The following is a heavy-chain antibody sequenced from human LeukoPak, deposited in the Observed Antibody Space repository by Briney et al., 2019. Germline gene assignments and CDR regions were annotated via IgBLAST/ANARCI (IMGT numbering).Heavy chain of an antibody. CDR1: GGSISSGGYY. CDR3: ARWATYYFDY. Sequence: SETLSLTCTVSGGSISSGGYYWSWIRQHPGEGLEWIGYIYYSGTTYYNPSLKSRVTISVDTSKNHFSLKLSSVTAADTAVYYCARWATYYFDYWGQGTLVTVSS. V-gene: IGHV4-31*03. CDR2: IYYSGTT. J-gene: IGHJ4*02.